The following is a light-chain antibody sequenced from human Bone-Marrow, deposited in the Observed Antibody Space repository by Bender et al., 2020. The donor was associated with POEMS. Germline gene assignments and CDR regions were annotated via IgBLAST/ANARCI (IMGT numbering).Light chain of an antibody. V-gene: IGLV2-14*01. Sequence: QSALTQPASVSGSPGQSITISCSGTSSDVGGYDYVSWYQQQPGKAPKLIIYDVRNRPSAISNRFSGSKSGNTASLTISGLQAEDEADYYCSSYTTSSTLNYVFGTGTKVTVL. J-gene: IGLJ1*01. CDR2: DVR. CDR3: SSYTTSSTLNYV. CDR1: SSDVGGYDY.